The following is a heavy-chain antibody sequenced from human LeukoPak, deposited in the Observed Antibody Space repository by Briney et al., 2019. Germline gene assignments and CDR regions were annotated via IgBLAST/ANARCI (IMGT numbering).Heavy chain of an antibody. Sequence: SETPSLTCTVSGGSISSYYWSWIRQPPGKGLEWIGYIYYSGSTYYNPSLRSRVTISVDTSKNQFSLKLRSVTAADTAVYYCARLYGNYQNYFDYWGQGTLVTVSS. D-gene: IGHD1-7*01. CDR3: ARLYGNYQNYFDY. V-gene: IGHV4-59*12. CDR1: GGSISSYY. J-gene: IGHJ4*02. CDR2: IYYSGST.